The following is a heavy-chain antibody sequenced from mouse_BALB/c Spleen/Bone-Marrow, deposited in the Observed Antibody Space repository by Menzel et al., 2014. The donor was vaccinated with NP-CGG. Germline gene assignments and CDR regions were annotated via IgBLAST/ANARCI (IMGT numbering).Heavy chain of an antibody. CDR2: IWGDGST. D-gene: IGHD4-1*01. V-gene: IGHV2-3*01. Sequence: QVQLKDSGPGLVAPSQSLSIPCSVSGFSLPSYGVSWVRQPPGKDLEWLGVIWGDGSTNYHSALISRLSISKDNSKSQVFLKLNSLQTDDTATYYCAKGPNWDGYFDYWGQGTTLTVSS. CDR3: AKGPNWDGYFDY. CDR1: GFSLPSYG. J-gene: IGHJ2*01.